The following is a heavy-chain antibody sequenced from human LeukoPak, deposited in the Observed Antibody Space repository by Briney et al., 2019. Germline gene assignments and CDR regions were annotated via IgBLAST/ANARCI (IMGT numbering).Heavy chain of an antibody. CDR2: ISAYNGNT. CDR3: ARVTRAVAGISSFDY. V-gene: IGHV1-18*01. J-gene: IGHJ4*02. D-gene: IGHD6-19*01. Sequence: ASVKVSCKASGYTFTSYGISWVRQAPGQGLEWMGWISAYNGNTNYAQKLQGRVTMTTDTSTSTAYMELRSLRSDGTAVYYCARVTRAVAGISSFDYWGQGTLVTVSS. CDR1: GYTFTSYG.